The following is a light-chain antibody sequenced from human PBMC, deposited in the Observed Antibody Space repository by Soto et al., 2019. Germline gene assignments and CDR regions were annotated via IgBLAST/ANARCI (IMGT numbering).Light chain of an antibody. CDR1: QSVSSSY. V-gene: IGKV3-20*01. CDR2: DAS. J-gene: IGKJ1*01. Sequence: EIVLTQSPGTLSLSPGERATLSCRASQSVSSSYLAWYQQKPGQGPRLLIYDASSRATGIPDRFSGSGSGTDFTLTISRLEPEDFAVYYCQQYGSSPETFGQGTKVEIK. CDR3: QQYGSSPET.